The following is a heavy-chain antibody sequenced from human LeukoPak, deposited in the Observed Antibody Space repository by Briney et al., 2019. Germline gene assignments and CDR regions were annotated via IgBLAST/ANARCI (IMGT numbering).Heavy chain of an antibody. CDR3: AREEIGSGWPYYYYYYGMDV. Sequence: PGGSLRLSCAASGFTFSSYGMHWVRQAPGKGLEWVAVIWYDGSNKYYADSVKGRFTISRDNSKNTLYLQMNSLRAEDTAVYYCAREEIGSGWPYYYYYYGMDVWGQGTTVTVSS. D-gene: IGHD6-19*01. J-gene: IGHJ6*02. CDR2: IWYDGSNK. CDR1: GFTFSSYG. V-gene: IGHV3-33*01.